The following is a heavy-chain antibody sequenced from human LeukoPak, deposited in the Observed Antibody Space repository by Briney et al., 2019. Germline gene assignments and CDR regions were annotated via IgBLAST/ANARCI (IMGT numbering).Heavy chain of an antibody. J-gene: IGHJ5*02. CDR2: IYPGDSDT. Sequence: GESLKISCKGSGYSFTSYWIGWVRQMPGKGLEWMGIIYPGDSDTRYSPSLQGQVTISADKSISTAYLQWSSLKASDTAMYYCARHVRIAAAGTKNWFDPWGQGTLVTVSS. CDR1: GYSFTSYW. CDR3: ARHVRIAAAGTKNWFDP. D-gene: IGHD6-13*01. V-gene: IGHV5-51*01.